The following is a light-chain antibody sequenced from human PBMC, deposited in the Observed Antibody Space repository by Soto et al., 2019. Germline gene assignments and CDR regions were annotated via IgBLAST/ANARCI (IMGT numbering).Light chain of an antibody. Sequence: QSAMTQPPSVSAAPGQKVTISCSGSSSNIGGNSVSWYQQLPGTAPKLLIYDDDKRPSGIPDRFSGSKSGTSATLGITGFRTGDEADYYCGSWDSSLRAYVFGTGTKLTVL. CDR1: SSNIGGNS. CDR2: DDD. CDR3: GSWDSSLRAYV. V-gene: IGLV1-51*01. J-gene: IGLJ1*01.